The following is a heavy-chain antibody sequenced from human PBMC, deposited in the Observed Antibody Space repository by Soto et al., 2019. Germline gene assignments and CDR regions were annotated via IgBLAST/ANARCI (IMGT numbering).Heavy chain of an antibody. Sequence: QVQLVQSGAEVKKPGSSVKVSCKASGGTFSSYTISWVRQAPGQGLEWMGRIIPILGIANYAQKFQGRVTXTXDXXTSTAYMGLSSLRSEDTAVYYCARGTGTSGYGFDYWGQGTLVTVSS. J-gene: IGHJ4*02. CDR3: ARGTGTSGYGFDY. D-gene: IGHD5-12*01. CDR1: GGTFSSYT. CDR2: IIPILGIA. V-gene: IGHV1-69*02.